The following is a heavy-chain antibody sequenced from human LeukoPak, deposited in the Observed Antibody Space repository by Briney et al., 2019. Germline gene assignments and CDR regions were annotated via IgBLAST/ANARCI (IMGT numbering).Heavy chain of an antibody. Sequence: GGSLRLSCAASGFTVSSNYMSWVRQAPGKGLEWVSVIYSGGSTYYADSVKGRFTISRDNAKNSLYLQMNSLRAEDTAVYYCARALRWGNGPFDYWGQGTLVTVSS. D-gene: IGHD3-16*01. CDR1: GFTVSSNY. CDR3: ARALRWGNGPFDY. J-gene: IGHJ4*02. CDR2: IYSGGST. V-gene: IGHV3-53*01.